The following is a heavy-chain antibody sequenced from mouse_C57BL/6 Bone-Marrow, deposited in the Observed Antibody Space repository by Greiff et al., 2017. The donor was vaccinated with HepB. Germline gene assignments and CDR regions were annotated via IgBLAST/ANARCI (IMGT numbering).Heavy chain of an antibody. Sequence: QVQLQQSGAELVKPGASVKMSCKASGYTFTSYRITWVKQRPGQGLEWIGDIYPGSGSTNYNEKFKSKATLTVDTSSSTAYMQLSSLTSEDSAVYYCARPLRLRDYYAMDYWGQGTSVTVSS. J-gene: IGHJ4*01. D-gene: IGHD3-2*02. V-gene: IGHV1-55*01. CDR2: IYPGSGST. CDR1: GYTFTSYR. CDR3: ARPLRLRDYYAMDY.